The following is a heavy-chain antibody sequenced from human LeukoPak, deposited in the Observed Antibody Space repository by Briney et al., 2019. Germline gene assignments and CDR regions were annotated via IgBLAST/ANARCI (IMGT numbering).Heavy chain of an antibody. Sequence: GGSLRLSCAASGFTFSSYAMSWVRQAPGKGLEWVSAISGSGGSTYYADSVKGWFTISRDNSKNTLYLQMNSLRAEDTAVYYCAKSPLAYCGGDCYPPADFDYWGQGTLVTVSS. J-gene: IGHJ4*02. CDR2: ISGSGGST. CDR1: GFTFSSYA. D-gene: IGHD2-21*02. CDR3: AKSPLAYCGGDCYPPADFDY. V-gene: IGHV3-23*01.